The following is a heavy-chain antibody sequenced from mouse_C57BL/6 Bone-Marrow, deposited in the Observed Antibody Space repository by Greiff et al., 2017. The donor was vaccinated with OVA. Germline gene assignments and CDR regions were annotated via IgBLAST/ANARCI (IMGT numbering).Heavy chain of an antibody. D-gene: IGHD1-1*01. Sequence: QVQLQQPGAELVRPGPSVKLSCKASGYTFTSYWMHWVKQRPGQGLEWIGVIDPSDSYTNYNQKFQGKATLTVDTSSSTAYMQISSLTSEDSAVCYCARGLFYGSSQFAYWGQGTLVTVSA. CDR2: IDPSDSYT. CDR1: GYTFTSYW. CDR3: ARGLFYGSSQFAY. J-gene: IGHJ3*01. V-gene: IGHV1-59*01.